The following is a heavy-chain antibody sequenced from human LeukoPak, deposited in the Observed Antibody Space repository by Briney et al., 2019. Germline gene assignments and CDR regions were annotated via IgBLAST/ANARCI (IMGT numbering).Heavy chain of an antibody. V-gene: IGHV1-69*04. CDR1: GGTFSSYA. Sequence: SVKVSCKASGGTFSSYAISWVRQAPGQGLEWMGRIIPILGIANYAQKFQGRVTITADKSTSTAYMELSSLRSEGTAVYYCASSGGYYYDSSGYPPWAPGDYGGQGTLVTVSS. CDR3: ASSGGYYYDSSGYPPWAPGDY. D-gene: IGHD3-22*01. CDR2: IIPILGIA. J-gene: IGHJ4*02.